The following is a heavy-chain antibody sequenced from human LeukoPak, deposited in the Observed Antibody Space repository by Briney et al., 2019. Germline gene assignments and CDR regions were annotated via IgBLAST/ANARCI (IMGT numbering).Heavy chain of an antibody. V-gene: IGHV4-39*01. Sequence: SETLSLTCTVSGGSISSSSYYWGWIRQPRGKGLEWIGSIYYSGSTYYNPSLKSRVTISVDTSKNQFSLKLSSVTAADTAVYYCARRYDFWSGYFYYFDYWGQGTLVTVSS. J-gene: IGHJ4*02. CDR1: GGSISSSSYY. CDR2: IYYSGST. CDR3: ARRYDFWSGYFYYFDY. D-gene: IGHD3-3*01.